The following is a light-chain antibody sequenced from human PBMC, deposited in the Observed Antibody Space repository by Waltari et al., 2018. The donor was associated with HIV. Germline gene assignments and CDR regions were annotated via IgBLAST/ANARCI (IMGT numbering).Light chain of an antibody. J-gene: IGLJ2*01. V-gene: IGLV2-14*03. CDR3: SSYTSSRTVV. CDR1: ISDVGRDNS. CDR2: DVS. Sequence: QSALTQPASVSGSPGQSITLSCTGAISDVGRDNSVSCYQHHPGKAPKLIIYDVSNRPSGVSNRFYGSKSGTTASMTIAGLQAEDAADYYCSSYTSSRTVVFGGVTKLTVL.